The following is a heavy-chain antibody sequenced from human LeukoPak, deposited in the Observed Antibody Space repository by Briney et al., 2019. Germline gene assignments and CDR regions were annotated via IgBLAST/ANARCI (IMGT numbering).Heavy chain of an antibody. CDR1: GYTFTDYY. CDR2: INPNRGGT. CDR3: ARDHCTSNSCYEDFYYGMDV. Sequence: ASVKVSCKASGYTFTDYYVHWVRQAPGQGLEWMGWINPNRGGTEYAQKFQGRVTMTRDTSISTAYMDLSRLGSDDTAMYYCARDHCTSNSCYEDFYYGMDVWGQGTTVTVSS. D-gene: IGHD2-2*01. V-gene: IGHV1-2*02. J-gene: IGHJ6*02.